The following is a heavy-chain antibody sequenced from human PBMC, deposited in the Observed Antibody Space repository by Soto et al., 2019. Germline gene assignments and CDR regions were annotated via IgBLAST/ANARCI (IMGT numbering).Heavy chain of an antibody. Sequence: PGESLRLSCAASGFTFSNYSMTWVRQAPGKGLEWVSHITSSGESTYYADSVKGRFTNARDNSKNALYMQMNSLRAEGTAEYYCAAYHHRNNVYGMDDWGQGTMVTVSS. CDR3: AAYHHRNNVYGMDD. J-gene: IGHJ6*02. CDR2: ITSSGEST. D-gene: IGHD1-1*01. CDR1: GFTFSNYS. V-gene: IGHV3-23*01.